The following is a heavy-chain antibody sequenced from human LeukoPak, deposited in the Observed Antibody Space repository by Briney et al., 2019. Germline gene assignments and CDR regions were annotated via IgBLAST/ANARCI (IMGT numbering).Heavy chain of an antibody. CDR1: GFTFSSSA. J-gene: IGHJ4*02. CDR2: ISNNGGYT. D-gene: IGHD2-15*01. CDR3: AKQLGYCSDGSCYFPY. V-gene: IGHV3-23*01. Sequence: GGSLRLSCAASGFTFSSSAMSWVRQAPGKGLEWVSAISNNGGYTYYADSVQGRFTISRDNSKSTLCLQTNSLRAEDTAVYYCAKQLGYCSDGSCYFPYWGQGTLVTVSS.